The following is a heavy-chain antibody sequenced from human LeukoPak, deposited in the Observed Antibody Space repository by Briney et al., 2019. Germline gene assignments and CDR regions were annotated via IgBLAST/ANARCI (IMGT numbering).Heavy chain of an antibody. V-gene: IGHV1-69*13. J-gene: IGHJ4*02. CDR3: ARDQGYRYGYGDFDY. CDR2: IIPIFGTA. D-gene: IGHD5-18*01. Sequence: PSVKVSCKASGGTFRSYAISWVRQAPGQGLEWMGGIIPIFGTANYAQKFQGRVTITADESTSTAYMELSSLRSEETAVYYCARDQGYRYGYGDFDYWGQGTLVTVSS. CDR1: GGTFRSYA.